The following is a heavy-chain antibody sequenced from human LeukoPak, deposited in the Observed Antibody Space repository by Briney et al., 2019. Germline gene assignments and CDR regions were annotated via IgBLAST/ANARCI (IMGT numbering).Heavy chain of an antibody. CDR1: GFTFSSYW. J-gene: IGHJ4*02. V-gene: IGHV3-7*01. Sequence: GSLRLSCAASGFTFSSYWMSWVRVRQAPGKGLEWVANIKEDGTEKYYVDSVKGRFTISRDNAKNSLYLQMNSLGAEDTGVYYCAREWTQLWSDDYWGQGTLVTVSS. CDR2: IKEDGTEK. CDR3: AREWTQLWSDDY. D-gene: IGHD5-18*01.